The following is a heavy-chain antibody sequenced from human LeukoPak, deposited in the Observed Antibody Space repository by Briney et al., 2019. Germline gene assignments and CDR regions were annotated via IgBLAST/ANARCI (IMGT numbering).Heavy chain of an antibody. V-gene: IGHV3-48*04. CDR3: AELGITMIGGV. Sequence: GGALRLSCAAPGFTFSSYGMSWVRQAPGEGLEWVSYISSSGSTIYYADSVKGRFTISRDNAKNSLYLQMNSLRAEDTAVYYCAELGITMIGGVWGKGTTVTISS. CDR2: ISSSGSTI. CDR1: GFTFSSYG. J-gene: IGHJ6*04. D-gene: IGHD3-10*02.